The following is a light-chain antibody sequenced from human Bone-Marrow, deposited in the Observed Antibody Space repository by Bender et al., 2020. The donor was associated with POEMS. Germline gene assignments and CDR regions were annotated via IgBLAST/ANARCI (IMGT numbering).Light chain of an antibody. CDR3: STCTRSTTCV. CDR2: DVS. V-gene: IGLV2-14*03. J-gene: IGLJ1*01. Sequence: QSALTQPASVSASPGQSITISCTGSSSDVGDYNYVSWYQQHPGKAPNLMIYDVSKRPSGVPDRFSGSKSDNTASLTISGLQSEDEADYYCSTCTRSTTCVFGSGTWVTVL. CDR1: SSDVGDYNY.